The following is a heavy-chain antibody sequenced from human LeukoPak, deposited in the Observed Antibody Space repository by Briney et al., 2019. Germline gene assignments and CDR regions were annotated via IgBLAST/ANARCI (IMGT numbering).Heavy chain of an antibody. CDR3: ASQGEVVPAAIPDY. D-gene: IGHD2-2*01. V-gene: IGHV4-39*01. CDR1: GGSISSSSYY. CDR2: IYYSGST. Sequence: PSETLSLTCTVSGGSISSSSYYWGWIRQPPGKGLEWIGSIYYSGSTYYNPSLKSRVTISVDTSKNQFSLKLSSVTAADMAVYYCASQGEVVPAAIPDYWGQGTLVTVSS. J-gene: IGHJ4*02.